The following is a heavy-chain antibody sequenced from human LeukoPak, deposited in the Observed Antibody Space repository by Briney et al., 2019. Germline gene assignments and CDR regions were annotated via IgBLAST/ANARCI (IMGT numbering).Heavy chain of an antibody. J-gene: IGHJ5*02. CDR1: GFTFSSYC. V-gene: IGHV3-7*01. CDR2: IKQDGSEK. D-gene: IGHD4-17*01. CDR3: ARAPGEGWFDP. Sequence: GGSLRLSCAASGFTFSSYCMSWVRQAPGKGLEWVASIKQDGSEKFYVDSVKGRFTISRDNAKNSLYLQMNSLRAEDTALYYCARAPGEGWFDPWGQGTLVTVSS.